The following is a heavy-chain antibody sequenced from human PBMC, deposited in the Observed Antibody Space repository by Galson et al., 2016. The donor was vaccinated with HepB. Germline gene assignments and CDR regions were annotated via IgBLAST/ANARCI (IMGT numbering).Heavy chain of an antibody. J-gene: IGHJ6*03. CDR2: IYPSGST. V-gene: IGHV4-61*02. CDR1: GASIGSDSYY. D-gene: IGHD1-26*01. CDR3: ARDLRGSHEGDSGTYAIHYYYYYIDV. Sequence: TLSLTCTVSGASIGSDSYYWSWIRQPAGRGLEWIGRIYPSGSTIYNPSLKSRVAISIDSSKNQFSLKLSSVTAADTAVYFCARDLRGSHEGDSGTYAIHYYYYYIDVWGKGATVTVSS.